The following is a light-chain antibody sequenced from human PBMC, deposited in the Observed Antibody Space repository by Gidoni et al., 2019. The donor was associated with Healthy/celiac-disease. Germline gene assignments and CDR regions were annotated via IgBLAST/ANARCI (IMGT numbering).Light chain of an antibody. Sequence: QSALTQPPPPAGSPGQPVTISCTGTSSHVVGYNYVSWYQPHPGKAPQLMIYEVSKRPSRVPDRFSGSTSGNTASLTVSGLQAEDEADYYCSSYAGSNNWVVFGGGTKLTVL. CDR2: EVS. J-gene: IGLJ2*01. V-gene: IGLV2-8*01. CDR1: SSHVVGYNY. CDR3: SSYAGSNNWVV.